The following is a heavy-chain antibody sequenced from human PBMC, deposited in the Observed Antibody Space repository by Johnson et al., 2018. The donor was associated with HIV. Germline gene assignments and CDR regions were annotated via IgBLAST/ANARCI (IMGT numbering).Heavy chain of an antibody. CDR2: ISYDGSNK. D-gene: IGHD3-16*02. CDR3: AKDTRRKLVMITFGGVIAYH. Sequence: VQLVESGGGVVQPGRSLRLSCAASGFTCSSYAMHWVRQAPGKGLEWVAVISYDGSNKYYADSVKGRFTISRDNSKNTLYLQMNSLRAEDTALYYCAKDTRRKLVMITFGGVIAYHWGQGTMVTVSS. V-gene: IGHV3-30*04. CDR1: GFTCSSYA. J-gene: IGHJ3*01.